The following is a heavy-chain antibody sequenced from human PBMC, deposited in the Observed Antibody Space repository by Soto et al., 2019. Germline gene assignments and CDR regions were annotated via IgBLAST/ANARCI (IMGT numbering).Heavy chain of an antibody. V-gene: IGHV1-46*03. D-gene: IGHD2-15*01. J-gene: IGHJ3*02. Sequence: SVKVSCKASGYTFTSYYMHWVRQAPGQGLEWMRKINPSGDSTSYAQKYQGRVTMTRDTSTSTVYMELSSLRSDDTAVYYCARAKGYCSGGSCHKNSLPNDAFDIWGQGTMVTVSS. CDR2: INPSGDST. CDR1: GYTFTSYY. CDR3: ARAKGYCSGGSCHKNSLPNDAFDI.